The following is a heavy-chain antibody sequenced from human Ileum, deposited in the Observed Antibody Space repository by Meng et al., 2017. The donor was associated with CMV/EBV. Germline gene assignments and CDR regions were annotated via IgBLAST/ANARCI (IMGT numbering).Heavy chain of an antibody. Sequence: SVKVSCKASGGTFSSYAISWVRQAPGQGLEWMGGIIPILGIANYAQKFQGRVTITADKSTSTAYMELRSLRSEDTAVYYCARASSVGYDFWSGYFDPWGQGTLVTVSS. CDR2: IIPILGIA. J-gene: IGHJ5*02. CDR1: GGTFSSYA. D-gene: IGHD3-3*01. V-gene: IGHV1-69*10. CDR3: ARASSVGYDFWSGYFDP.